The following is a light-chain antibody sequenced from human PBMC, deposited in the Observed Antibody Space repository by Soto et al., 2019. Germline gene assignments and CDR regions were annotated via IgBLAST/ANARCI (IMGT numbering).Light chain of an antibody. J-gene: IGKJ5*01. CDR1: QSVYNNY. V-gene: IGKV3-20*01. CDR3: QQYGALIT. Sequence: EIVLTQSPGNLSLSPGERATLSCRASQSVYNNYLAWYQQKPGQAPRLLINAASGRATGIPDRFSGSGSGTDFTLTISRLEPEDFAVYYCQQYGALITFGQGTRLEIK. CDR2: AAS.